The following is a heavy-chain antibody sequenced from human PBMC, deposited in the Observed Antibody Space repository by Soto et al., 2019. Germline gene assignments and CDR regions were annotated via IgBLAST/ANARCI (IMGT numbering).Heavy chain of an antibody. CDR1: GYDFTTYG. CDR2: ISAHNGNT. D-gene: IGHD1-1*01. V-gene: IGHV1-18*01. J-gene: IGHJ4*02. Sequence: QVHLVQSGAEVKKPGASVKVSCKGSGYDFTTYGITWVRQAPGQGLEWMAWISAHNGNTDYAPKLQVRVTVTRNTSTSTAYMEMRSLRADDTAVYYCARGRYGDYWGQGALVTVSS. CDR3: ARGRYGDY.